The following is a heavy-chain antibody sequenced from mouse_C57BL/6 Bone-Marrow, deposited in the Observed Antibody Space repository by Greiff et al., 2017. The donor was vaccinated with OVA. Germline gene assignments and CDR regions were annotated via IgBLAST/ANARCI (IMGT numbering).Heavy chain of an antibody. CDR1: GFTFSSYA. CDR2: ISDGGSYT. V-gene: IGHV5-4*01. D-gene: IGHD2-3*01. CDR3: ARDLYDGYYENYFDY. Sequence: EVKVVESGGGLVKPGGSLKLSCAASGFTFSSYAMSWVRQTPEKRLEWVATISDGGSYTYYPDNVKGRFTISRDNAKNNLYLQMSHLKSEDTAMYYCARDLYDGYYENYFDYWGQGTTLTVSS. J-gene: IGHJ2*01.